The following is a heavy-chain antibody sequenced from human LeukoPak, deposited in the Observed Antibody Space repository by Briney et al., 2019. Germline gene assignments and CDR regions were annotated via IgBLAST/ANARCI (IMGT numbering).Heavy chain of an antibody. CDR1: GGSFSGYY. D-gene: IGHD6-13*01. Sequence: SETLSLTCAVYGGSFSGYYWSWIRQPPAQGLEWIGEVKHSGSTNYNPSLTSRVTISVDTSTNQFSLKLSSVTAADTAVDYCARGRIAAAATSSFDYWGQGTLVTVSS. V-gene: IGHV4-34*01. CDR2: VKHSGST. CDR3: ARGRIAAAATSSFDY. J-gene: IGHJ4*02.